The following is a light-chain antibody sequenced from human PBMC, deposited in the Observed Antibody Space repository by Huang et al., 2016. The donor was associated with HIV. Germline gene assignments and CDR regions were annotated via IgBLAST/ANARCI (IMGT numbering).Light chain of an antibody. Sequence: DIQITQSPSSRSASVVDRVTIACRASQSIGTYLNWYQQKPGKAPRLLIHVASSLQSGVPSRFSGSGSGTDFTLTISSLQPEDFATYYCQQSCSALGLTCGGGTKVEIK. CDR3: QQSCSALGLT. CDR2: VAS. V-gene: IGKV1-39*01. CDR1: QSIGTY. J-gene: IGKJ4*01.